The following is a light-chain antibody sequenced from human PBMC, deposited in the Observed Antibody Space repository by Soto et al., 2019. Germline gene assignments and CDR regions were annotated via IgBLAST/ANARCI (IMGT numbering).Light chain of an antibody. Sequence: QSALTQPASVSGSPGQSITISCTGTSRDVGGYNYVSWYQQHPGKAPKLMIYEVSNRPSGVSNRFSGSKSGNTASLTISGIQAEDEADYYCSSFTSINTWVFGGGTKLTVL. CDR2: EVS. V-gene: IGLV2-14*01. J-gene: IGLJ3*02. CDR1: SRDVGGYNY. CDR3: SSFTSINTWV.